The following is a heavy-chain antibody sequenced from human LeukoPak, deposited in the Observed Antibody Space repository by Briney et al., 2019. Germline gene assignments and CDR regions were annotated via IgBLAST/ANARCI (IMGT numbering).Heavy chain of an antibody. CDR2: ISSSSSYI. J-gene: IGHJ4*02. D-gene: IGHD2-15*01. Sequence: GGSLRLSCAASGFTFSSYSMNWVRQAPGKGLEWVSSISSSSSYIYYADSVKGRFTISRDSAKNTLYLQMNSLRAEDTAVYYCAKTGGKSRVERKVVAATLLDYWGQGTLVTVSS. CDR1: GFTFSSYS. CDR3: AKTGGKSRVERKVVAATLLDY. V-gene: IGHV3-21*01.